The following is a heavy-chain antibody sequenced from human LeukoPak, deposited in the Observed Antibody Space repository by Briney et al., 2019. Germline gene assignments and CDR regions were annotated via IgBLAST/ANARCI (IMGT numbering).Heavy chain of an antibody. J-gene: IGHJ4*02. D-gene: IGHD6-19*01. CDR3: ARPLAVAGSLDY. Sequence: GGTLRLSCAASGFTFSSYGMSWVRQAPGKGLEWVSAIGHSGSNTYYADSVKGRFTISRDNSKNTLYLQMNSLRVDDTAVYYCARPLAVAGSLDYWGQGTLVTVSS. V-gene: IGHV3-23*01. CDR1: GFTFSSYG. CDR2: IGHSGSNT.